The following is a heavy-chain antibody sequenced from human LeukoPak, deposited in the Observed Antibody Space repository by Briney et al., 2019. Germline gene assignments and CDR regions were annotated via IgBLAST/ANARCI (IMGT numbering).Heavy chain of an antibody. Sequence: SETLSLTCAVYGGSFSGYYWSWIRQPPGKGLEWIGEINHSGSTNYNPSLKSQVTISVDTSKNQFSLKLSSVTAADTAVYYCARGRRAARPGIDYWGQGTLVTVSS. CDR1: GGSFSGYY. V-gene: IGHV4-34*01. J-gene: IGHJ4*02. CDR3: ARGRRAARPGIDY. CDR2: INHSGST. D-gene: IGHD6-6*01.